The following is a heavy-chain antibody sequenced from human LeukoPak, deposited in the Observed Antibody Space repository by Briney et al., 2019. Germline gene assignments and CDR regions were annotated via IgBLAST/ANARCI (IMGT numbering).Heavy chain of an antibody. CDR1: GFTFSPYR. Sequence: GGSLRLSCAASGFTFSPYRMNWVRQAPGKGLEWVSSISTSSGYIYYADSLQGRFTISRDNAKNSLYLQMNSLGTEDTAVYYCAREQGKAFDYWGPGTLVTVSS. V-gene: IGHV3-21*01. CDR3: AREQGKAFDY. J-gene: IGHJ4*02. CDR2: ISTSSGYI.